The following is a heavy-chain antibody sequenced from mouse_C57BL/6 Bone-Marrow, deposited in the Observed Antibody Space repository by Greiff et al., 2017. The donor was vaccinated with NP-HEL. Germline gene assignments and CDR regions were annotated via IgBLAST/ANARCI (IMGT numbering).Heavy chain of an antibody. D-gene: IGHD1-1*01. CDR1: GYSFTSDY. CDR2: ISYSGST. V-gene: IGHV3-8*01. J-gene: IGHJ1*03. Sequence: EVQLMESGPGLAKPSPTLSLTCSVTGYSFTSDYWNWIRQFPGNELEYMGYISYSGSTYYYPSLKNRISITRDTSKNQYYLQLNSVTTEDTATDYCAREGSTTGPFDVWGTGTTVTVSS. CDR3: AREGSTTGPFDV.